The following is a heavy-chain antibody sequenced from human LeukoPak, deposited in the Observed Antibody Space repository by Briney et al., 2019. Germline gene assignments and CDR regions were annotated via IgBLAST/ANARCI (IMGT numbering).Heavy chain of an antibody. J-gene: IGHJ4*02. CDR2: ISYDGSNK. V-gene: IGHV3-30*04. D-gene: IGHD4-17*01. CDR3: ARSPYGDWSYDYFDY. Sequence: PGRSLRLSCAASGFTFSIYTIHWVRQAPGKGLEWVAVISYDGSNKYYADSVKGRFTISRDNSKSTLYLQMNFLRAEDTAVYYCARSPYGDWSYDYFDYWGQGTLVTVSS. CDR1: GFTFSIYT.